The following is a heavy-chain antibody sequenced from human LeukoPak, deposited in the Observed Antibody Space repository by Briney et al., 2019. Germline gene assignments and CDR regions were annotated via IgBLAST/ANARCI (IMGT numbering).Heavy chain of an antibody. D-gene: IGHD3-10*01. CDR2: IYYSGST. CDR1: GGSISSGGYY. CDR3: ARVDPYYYPFDY. Sequence: SQPLSLTCTFSGGSISSGGYYWSWIRQHPGKGLEWIGYIYYSGSTYYNPSLKSRVTKSVDTSKNQFSLKLSSVTAADTAVYYCARVDPYYYPFDYWGQGTLVTVSS. J-gene: IGHJ4*02. V-gene: IGHV4-31*03.